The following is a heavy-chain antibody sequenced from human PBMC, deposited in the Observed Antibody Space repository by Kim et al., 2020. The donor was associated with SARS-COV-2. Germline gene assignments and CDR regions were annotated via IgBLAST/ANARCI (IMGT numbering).Heavy chain of an antibody. Sequence: STYNNPSLESRVTISVDTSKNQFSLKLSLLTDADTAVYYCARLYYGSIDYWGQGTLVTVSS. D-gene: IGHD3-10*01. CDR3: ARLYYGSIDY. V-gene: IGHV4-31*02. CDR2: ST. J-gene: IGHJ4*02.